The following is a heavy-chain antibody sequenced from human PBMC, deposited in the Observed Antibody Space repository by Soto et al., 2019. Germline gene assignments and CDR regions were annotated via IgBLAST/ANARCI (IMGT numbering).Heavy chain of an antibody. D-gene: IGHD3-22*01. V-gene: IGHV3-66*01. Sequence: GLSLRRSCAASVFTVSSNYIIWVLQNPVKVLEWVSVIYSGGSTYYADSVKGRFTISRDNSKNTLYLQMNSLRAEDTAVYYCARDAPDYYDSSGPPLYYCEYWGQGTLVTVS. J-gene: IGHJ4*02. CDR1: VFTVSSNY. CDR3: ARDAPDYYDSSGPPLYYCEY. CDR2: IYSGGST.